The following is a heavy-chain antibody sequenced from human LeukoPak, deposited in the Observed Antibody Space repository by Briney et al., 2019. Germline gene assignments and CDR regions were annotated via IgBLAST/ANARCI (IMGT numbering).Heavy chain of an antibody. CDR2: ISYDGSNK. CDR3: AKARGEQNGGSNY. Sequence: GGSLRLSCAASGFTFSSYAMHWVRQAPGKGLEWVAVISYDGSNKYYADSVKGRFTISRDNSKNTLYLQMNSLRAEDTAVYSCAKARGEQNGGSNYWGQGTQVIVSS. D-gene: IGHD2-15*01. J-gene: IGHJ4*02. CDR1: GFTFSSYA. V-gene: IGHV3-30*04.